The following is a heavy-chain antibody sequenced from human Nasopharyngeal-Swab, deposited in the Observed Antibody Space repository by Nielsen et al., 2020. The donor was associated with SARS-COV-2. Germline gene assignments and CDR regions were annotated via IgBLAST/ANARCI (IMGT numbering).Heavy chain of an antibody. J-gene: IGHJ6*02. Sequence: ASVKVSCKASGYTFTNHAVQWVRQAPGQNFEWMGWINPGNGNTKYSETFQGRVTIITDTSASTVYMELSSLTPEDTAVYYCAGAGDSSETYGLDVWGQGTTVTVSS. V-gene: IGHV1-3*01. CDR1: GYTFTNHA. CDR3: AGAGDSSETYGLDV. D-gene: IGHD5-18*01. CDR2: INPGNGNT.